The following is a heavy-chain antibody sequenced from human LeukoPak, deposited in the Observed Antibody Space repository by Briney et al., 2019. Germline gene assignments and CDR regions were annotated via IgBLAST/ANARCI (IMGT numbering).Heavy chain of an antibody. J-gene: IGHJ4*02. Sequence: KPGRSLRLSRAASGFSFSEYAMSWVPQAPGKGLEWGSSISSSSSYIYYTDSLKGRFINYRNNAENSLYLRMNSLGAEDTAVYYCAHSGGYAYGLDYWGQGTLVTVSS. V-gene: IGHV3-21*01. D-gene: IGHD5-18*01. CDR3: AHSGGYAYGLDY. CDR2: ISSSSSYI. CDR1: GFSFSEYA.